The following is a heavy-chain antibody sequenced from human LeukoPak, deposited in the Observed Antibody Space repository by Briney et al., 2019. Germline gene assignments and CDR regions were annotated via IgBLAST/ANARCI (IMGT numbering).Heavy chain of an antibody. D-gene: IGHD3-10*01. Sequence: GGSLRLSCAASGFTFSSHAMHWVRQTPGKGLEWVALISYDGSYKYHADSVKGRFTISRDNSKNTLYLQMNSLRAEDTALYYCARDRDDYFDYWGQGTLVTVSS. J-gene: IGHJ4*02. CDR3: ARDRDDYFDY. V-gene: IGHV3-30*03. CDR1: GFTFSSHA. CDR2: ISYDGSYK.